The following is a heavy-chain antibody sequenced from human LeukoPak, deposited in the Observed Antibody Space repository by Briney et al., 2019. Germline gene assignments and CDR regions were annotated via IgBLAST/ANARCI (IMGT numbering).Heavy chain of an antibody. CDR2: ISAYNGNT. V-gene: IGHV1-18*01. CDR1: GYTFTSYG. CDR3: ARGRITMIVVDWGYFQH. J-gene: IGHJ1*01. Sequence: ASVKVSCKASGYTFTSYGISWVRQAPGQGLEWMGWISAYNGNTNYAQKLQGRVTMTTDTSTSTAYMELRSLRSDDTAVYYCARGRITMIVVDWGYFQHWGQGTLVTVSS. D-gene: IGHD3-22*01.